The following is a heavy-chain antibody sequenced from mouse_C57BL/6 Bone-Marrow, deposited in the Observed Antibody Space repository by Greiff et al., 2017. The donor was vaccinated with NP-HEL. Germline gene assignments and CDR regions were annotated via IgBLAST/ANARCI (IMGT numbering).Heavy chain of an antibody. J-gene: IGHJ2*01. Sequence: EVQLQQSGGGLVKPGGSLKLSCAASGFTFSDYGMHWVRQAPEKGLEWVAYISSGSSTIYYADTVKGRFTISRDNAKNTLFLQMTSLRSEDTAMYYCARQDWDEGYWGQGTTLTVSS. V-gene: IGHV5-17*01. CDR3: ARQDWDEGY. D-gene: IGHD4-1*01. CDR1: GFTFSDYG. CDR2: ISSGSSTI.